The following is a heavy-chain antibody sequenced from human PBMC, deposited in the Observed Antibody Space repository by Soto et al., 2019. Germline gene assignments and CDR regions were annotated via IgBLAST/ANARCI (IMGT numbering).Heavy chain of an antibody. CDR3: ARESGALTVTRYNWFDP. V-gene: IGHV3-33*01. Sequence: GGSLKLSCAATGFTFRSYGVHWVRQAPGKGLDWVAVIWYDGSNKYYADSVKGRFTISRDNSKNTLYLQMNSLRAEDTAVYYCARESGALTVTRYNWFDPWGQGT. CDR2: IWYDGSNK. J-gene: IGHJ5*02. D-gene: IGHD4-4*01. CDR1: GFTFRSYG.